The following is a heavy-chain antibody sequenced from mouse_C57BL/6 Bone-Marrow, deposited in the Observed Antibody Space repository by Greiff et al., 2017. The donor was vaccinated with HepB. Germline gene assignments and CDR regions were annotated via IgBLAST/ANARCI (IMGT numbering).Heavy chain of an antibody. Sequence: DVHLVESGGGLVKPGGSLKLSCAASGFTFSSYAMSWVRQTPEKRLEWVATISDGGSYTYYPDNVKGRFTISRDNAKNNLYLQMSHLKSEDTAMYYCARDGGYYADYWGQGTTLTVSS. CDR2: ISDGGSYT. CDR3: ARDGGYYADY. J-gene: IGHJ2*01. V-gene: IGHV5-4*01. D-gene: IGHD1-1*02. CDR1: GFTFSSYA.